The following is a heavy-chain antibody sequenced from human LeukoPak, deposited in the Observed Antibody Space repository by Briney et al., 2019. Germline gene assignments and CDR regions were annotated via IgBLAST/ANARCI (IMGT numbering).Heavy chain of an antibody. Sequence: PGGSLRLSCAASGFTLSSYEMNWFRQAPGKGLEWVSYISSSGSTIYYADSVKGRFTISRDNAKNSLYLQMDSLRAEDTAVYYCARGTRYYYDSRGPVGWFDPWGQGTLVTVSS. D-gene: IGHD3-22*01. CDR2: ISSSGSTI. CDR1: GFTLSSYE. J-gene: IGHJ5*02. V-gene: IGHV3-48*03. CDR3: ARGTRYYYDSRGPVGWFDP.